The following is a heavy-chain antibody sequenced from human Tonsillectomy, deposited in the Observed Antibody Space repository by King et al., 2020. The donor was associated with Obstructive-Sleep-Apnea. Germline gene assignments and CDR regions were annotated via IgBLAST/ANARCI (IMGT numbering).Heavy chain of an antibody. CDR3: ARGTFYYGSDSFWEGYYYDMDV. Sequence: LQLQESGPGLVKPSETLSLTCTVSGGSISSTTYYWGWIRQPPGRGLEWIGSVYYTGSTYYNPSLKSRVTISVDTSKNQFSLKLSSVTAADTAVYYSARGTFYYGSDSFWEGYYYDMDVWGQGTTVTVSS. J-gene: IGHJ6*02. D-gene: IGHD3-10*01. CDR2: VYYTGST. V-gene: IGHV4-39*07. CDR1: GGSISSTTYY.